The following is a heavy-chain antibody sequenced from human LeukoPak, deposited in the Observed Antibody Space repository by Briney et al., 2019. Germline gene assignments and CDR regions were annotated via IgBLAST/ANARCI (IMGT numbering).Heavy chain of an antibody. CDR1: GDPIRSYY. Sequence: SETLSLTCTVSGDPIRSYYWSWIRKPPGTGLERILSIYYTGSTNYDPSLKSRVTISVDTSKNQFSLKLSSVTAADTALYYCARGAQLTGVPNVWGTYRYFDYWGRGTLVTVSS. V-gene: IGHV4-59*08. CDR3: ARGAQLTGVPNVWGTYRYFDY. D-gene: IGHD3-16*02. CDR2: IYYTGST. J-gene: IGHJ4*02.